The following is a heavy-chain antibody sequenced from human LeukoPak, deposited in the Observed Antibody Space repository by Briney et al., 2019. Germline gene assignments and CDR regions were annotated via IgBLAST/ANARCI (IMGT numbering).Heavy chain of an antibody. CDR2: LDSSGAYI. CDR3: LRGDRRDY. J-gene: IGHJ4*02. Sequence: GGSLRLSCAASGFTFSNYNMNWARQAPGKGLEWLSSLDSSGAYIFYADSVKGRFIISRDNAKSSLYLQMNSLRVEDTAVYYCLRGDRRDYWGQGTLVTVSS. CDR1: GFTFSNYN. V-gene: IGHV3-21*06.